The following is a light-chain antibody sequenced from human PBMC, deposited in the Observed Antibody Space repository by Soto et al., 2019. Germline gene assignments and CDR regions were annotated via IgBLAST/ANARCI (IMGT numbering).Light chain of an antibody. CDR2: DSS. V-gene: IGKV3D-7*01. J-gene: IGKJ1*01. CDR3: QHYNSHSPT. CDR1: QSLSSNF. Sequence: EIVLTQSPATLSLSPGERTTLSCRGSQSLSSNFLAWYQKKHGKPPRLLIYDSSTRATGFPERLSGSGYGTDLTLTISSMQNDDFATFYCQHYNSHSPTFGHGTKVDI.